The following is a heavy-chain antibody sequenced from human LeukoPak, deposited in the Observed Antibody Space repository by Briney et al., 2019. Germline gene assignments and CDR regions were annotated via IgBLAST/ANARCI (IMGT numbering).Heavy chain of an antibody. CDR1: GGSFSGYH. J-gene: IGHJ2*01. D-gene: IGHD5-18*01. Sequence: SETLSLTCAVYGGSFSGYHWSWIRQPPGKGLEWIGEINHSGSTNYNPSLKSRVTISVDTSKNQFSLKLSSVTAADTAVYYCARGRAMVSGDPRHKTTWYFDLWGRGTLVTVSS. CDR2: INHSGST. V-gene: IGHV4-34*01. CDR3: ARGRAMVSGDPRHKTTWYFDL.